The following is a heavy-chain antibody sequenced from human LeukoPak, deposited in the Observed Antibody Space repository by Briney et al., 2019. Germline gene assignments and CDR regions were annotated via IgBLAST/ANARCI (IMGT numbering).Heavy chain of an antibody. D-gene: IGHD3-10*01. CDR3: ARSRLLLFQNYYMDV. CDR1: GFTVSSNY. CDR2: IYSGGST. J-gene: IGHJ6*03. Sequence: GGSLRLSCAASGFTVSSNYMSWVRQAPGKGLEWVSVIYSGGSTYYADSVKGRFTISRDNSKNTLYLQMNSLRAEDTAVYYCARSRLLLFQNYYMDVWGKGTTVTVSS. V-gene: IGHV3-53*01.